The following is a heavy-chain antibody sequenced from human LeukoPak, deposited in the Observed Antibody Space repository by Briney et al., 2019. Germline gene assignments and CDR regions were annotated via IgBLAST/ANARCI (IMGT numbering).Heavy chain of an antibody. Sequence: HSGGSLRLSCAAPGFTFSSYWMSWVRQAPGKGLERVANIKQDGSEKYYVDSVKGRFTISRDNAKNSLYLQMNSLRAEDTAVYYCARDDPYDSDAFDIWGQGTMVTVSS. CDR1: GFTFSSYW. J-gene: IGHJ3*02. CDR3: ARDDPYDSDAFDI. V-gene: IGHV3-7*01. D-gene: IGHD2-15*01. CDR2: IKQDGSEK.